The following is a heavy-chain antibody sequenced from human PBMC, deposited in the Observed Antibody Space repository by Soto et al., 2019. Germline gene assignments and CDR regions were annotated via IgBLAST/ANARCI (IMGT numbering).Heavy chain of an antibody. Sequence: ASVKVSCKASGYTFTSYGISWVRQAPGQGLEWMGWISAYNGNTNYAQKLQGRVTMTTDTSTSTAYMELRSLRSDDTAVYYCARELWTRSGPQYVSDYWGQGALVTVSS. CDR1: GYTFTSYG. J-gene: IGHJ4*02. V-gene: IGHV1-18*01. CDR3: ARELWTRSGPQYVSDY. CDR2: ISAYNGNT. D-gene: IGHD6-25*01.